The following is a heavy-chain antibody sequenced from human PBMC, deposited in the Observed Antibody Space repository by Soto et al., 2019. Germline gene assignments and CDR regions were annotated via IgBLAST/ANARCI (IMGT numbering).Heavy chain of an antibody. V-gene: IGHV3-11*06. CDR1: GFTVSDYD. D-gene: IGHD3-10*01. CDR2: ISSSTIYT. J-gene: IGHJ4*02. Sequence: XGSLRLSCAASGFTVSDYDVSGIRQAPGKGLEWVSYISSSTIYTNYADSVKGRFTISRDNAKKSLYLQMNSLRAEDTAVYYCARVHGSGSYTYFDYCGQGTLVTVSS. CDR3: ARVHGSGSYTYFDY.